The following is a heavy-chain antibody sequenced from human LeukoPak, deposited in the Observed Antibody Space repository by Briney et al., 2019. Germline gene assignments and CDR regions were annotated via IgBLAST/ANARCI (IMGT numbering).Heavy chain of an antibody. CDR1: GFTFSNYS. Sequence: GGSLRLSCAASGFTFSNYSMNWVRQAPGKGLEWVSSISSSSSYIYYADSVKGRFTISRDNSKNTLFLQMNSLRAEDTAVYYCARGTIPAADFNYYYYYYMDVWGKGTTVTISS. CDR2: ISSSSSYI. V-gene: IGHV3-21*04. J-gene: IGHJ6*03. CDR3: ARGTIPAADFNYYYYYYMDV. D-gene: IGHD6-13*01.